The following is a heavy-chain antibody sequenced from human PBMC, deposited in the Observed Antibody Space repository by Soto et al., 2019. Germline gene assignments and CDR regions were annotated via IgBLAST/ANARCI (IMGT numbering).Heavy chain of an antibody. CDR3: TGSLSFAFDL. CDR1: GFSFSDSL. J-gene: IGHJ3*01. Sequence: EVQLVESGGGLVQPGGSLKLSCAASGFSFSDSLMHWVRQVSGKGLEWVGRITSTADTYATAYTASVTGRFTVSRDDSKNTVYLQVNSQKNDDEALYSGTGSLSFAFDLWGQGTMVHGSS. V-gene: IGHV3-73*01. CDR2: ITSTADTYAT.